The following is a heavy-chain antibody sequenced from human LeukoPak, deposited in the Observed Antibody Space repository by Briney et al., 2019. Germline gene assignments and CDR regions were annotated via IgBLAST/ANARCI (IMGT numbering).Heavy chain of an antibody. D-gene: IGHD2-8*01. CDR2: ISGSGSTK. CDR3: ARAPATYAVSPGAFDV. J-gene: IGHJ3*01. CDR1: GFTFSDFF. Sequence: PGGSLRLSCAASGFTFSDFFMTWLRQAPGKGVEGVSYISGSGSTKFYADSVKGRFTISRDNAKDSLYLQMSSLRLEDTALYYCARAPATYAVSPGAFDVWGHGTMVTVSS. V-gene: IGHV3-11*04.